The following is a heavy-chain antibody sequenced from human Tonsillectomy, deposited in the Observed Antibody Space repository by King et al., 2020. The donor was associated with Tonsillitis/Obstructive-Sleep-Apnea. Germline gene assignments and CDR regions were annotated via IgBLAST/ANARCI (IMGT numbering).Heavy chain of an antibody. CDR3: ARMGAGDFWSGINYYYYMDV. CDR2: ISSSGTTI. D-gene: IGHD3-3*01. V-gene: IGHV3-48*03. J-gene: IGHJ6*03. CDR1: GFTFSSYE. Sequence: VQLVESGGGLVQPGGSLRLSCAASGFTFSSYEINWVRQAPGKGLEWVSYISSSGTTIYYADSVKGRFTISRDNAKNSLYLQMNSLRAEDTAVYYCARMGAGDFWSGINYYYYMDVWGKGTTVTVSS.